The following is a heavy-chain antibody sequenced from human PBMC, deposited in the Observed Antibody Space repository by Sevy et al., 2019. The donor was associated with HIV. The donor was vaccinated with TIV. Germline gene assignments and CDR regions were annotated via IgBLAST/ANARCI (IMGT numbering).Heavy chain of an antibody. V-gene: IGHV4-59*02. Sequence: SETLSLTCTVSGGPVSGHFWSWIRQPPGKGLEWIAYIYDSGSTNYNASLRSRVTISIDTSNNQFSLKVTSVTAAETAVYYCARGAATVYYDTSGFSPSLDLWGQGTLASVSS. CDR2: IYDSGST. J-gene: IGHJ4*02. D-gene: IGHD3-22*01. CDR1: GGPVSGHF. CDR3: ARGAATVYYDTSGFSPSLDL.